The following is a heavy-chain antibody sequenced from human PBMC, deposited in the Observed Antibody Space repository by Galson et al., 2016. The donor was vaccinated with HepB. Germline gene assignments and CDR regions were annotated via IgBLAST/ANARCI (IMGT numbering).Heavy chain of an antibody. V-gene: IGHV3-33*08. D-gene: IGHD1-26*01. CDR2: IHYDGIAT. CDR1: GLSFSSHD. J-gene: IGHJ4*02. Sequence: SLRLSCAASGLSFSSHDMHWVRQVPVKGLEWVAVIHYDGIATFYADSVKGRFTISRDTSTNTLYLQMNSLTAEDTAVYYCARGAWYSSTETGYWGQGTLVTVSS. CDR3: ARGAWYSSTETGY.